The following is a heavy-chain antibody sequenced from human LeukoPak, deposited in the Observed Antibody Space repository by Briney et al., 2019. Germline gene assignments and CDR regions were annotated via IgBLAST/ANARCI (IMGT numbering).Heavy chain of an antibody. CDR2: IYYSGST. V-gene: IGHV4-59*08. J-gene: IGHJ3*02. Sequence: PSETLSLTCTVSGGSISSYYWSWIRQPPGKGLGWIGYIYYSGSTDYNPSLKSRVTISVDTSKNQFSLKLSSVTAADTAVYYCARPRQQWLDAFDIWGQGTMVTVSS. CDR1: GGSISSYY. CDR3: ARPRQQWLDAFDI. D-gene: IGHD6-19*01.